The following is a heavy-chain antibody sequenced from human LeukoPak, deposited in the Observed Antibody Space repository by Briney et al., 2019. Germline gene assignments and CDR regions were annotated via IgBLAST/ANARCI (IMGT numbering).Heavy chain of an antibody. V-gene: IGHV3-30*18. CDR3: AKDRGIVVVPAATILDY. CDR1: GFTFSSYG. D-gene: IGHD2-2*01. CDR2: ISYDGSNK. J-gene: IGHJ4*02. Sequence: GGSLRLSCAASGFTFSSYGMHWVRQAPGKGLEWVAVISYDGSNKYYADSVKGRFTISRDNSKNTLYLQMNSLRAEDTAVYYCAKDRGIVVVPAATILDYWGQGTLVTVSS.